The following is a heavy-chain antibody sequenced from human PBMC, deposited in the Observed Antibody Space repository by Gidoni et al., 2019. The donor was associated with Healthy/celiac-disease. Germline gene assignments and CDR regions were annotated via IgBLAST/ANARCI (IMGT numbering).Heavy chain of an antibody. CDR3: AREGGDCSGGSCYSIDY. J-gene: IGHJ4*02. CDR1: GGSFSGYY. V-gene: IGHV4-34*01. Sequence: QVQLQQWGAGLLQPSETLSLTCAVSGGSFSGYYWSWIRQPPGKGLEWIGEINHSGSTNCNPSLKSRVTISVDTSKNQFSLKLSSVTAADTAVYYCAREGGDCSGGSCYSIDYWGQGTLVTVSS. CDR2: INHSGST. D-gene: IGHD2-15*01.